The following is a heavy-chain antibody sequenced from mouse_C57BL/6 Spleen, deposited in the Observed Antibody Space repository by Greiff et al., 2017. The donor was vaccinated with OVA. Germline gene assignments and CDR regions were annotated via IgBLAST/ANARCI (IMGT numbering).Heavy chain of an antibody. CDR1: GYSITSGYY. D-gene: IGHD1-1*01. CDR2: ISYDGSN. Sequence: EVQLVESGPGLVKPSQSLSLTCSVTGYSITSGYYWNWIRQFPGNKLEWMGYISYDGSNNYNPSLKNRISITRDTSKNQFFLKLNSVTTEDTATYYCARKKDITTVVFDVWGTGTTVTVSS. V-gene: IGHV3-6*01. CDR3: ARKKDITTVVFDV. J-gene: IGHJ1*03.